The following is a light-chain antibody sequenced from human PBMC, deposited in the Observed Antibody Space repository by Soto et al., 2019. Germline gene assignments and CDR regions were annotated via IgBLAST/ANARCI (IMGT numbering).Light chain of an antibody. Sequence: MVTTQTPATLSVAPGTRASLFSRASQSVSSNLAWYQQKPGQAPRLLIYGASTRATGIPARFSGSGSGTEFTLTISSLQSEDSAVYYCQQYNNWPPVTFGQGTKVDIK. CDR3: QQYNNWPPVT. CDR2: GAS. V-gene: IGKV3-15*01. J-gene: IGKJ1*01. CDR1: QSVSSN.